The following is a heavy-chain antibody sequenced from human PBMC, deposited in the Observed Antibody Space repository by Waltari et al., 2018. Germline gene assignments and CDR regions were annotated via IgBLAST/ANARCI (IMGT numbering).Heavy chain of an antibody. CDR2: MSWNSGSI. CDR3: AKGSYYDSSGYLDY. CDR1: GFTFDDYA. V-gene: IGHV3-9*01. J-gene: IGHJ4*02. D-gene: IGHD3-22*01. Sequence: EVQLVESGGGLVQPGRSLRLSCAASGFTFDDYAMHWVRQAPGKGLEWGAGMSWNSGSIGYADSGKGRFTIARDNAKNSLYLQRNSLRAEDTALYYCAKGSYYDSSGYLDYWGQGTLVTVSS.